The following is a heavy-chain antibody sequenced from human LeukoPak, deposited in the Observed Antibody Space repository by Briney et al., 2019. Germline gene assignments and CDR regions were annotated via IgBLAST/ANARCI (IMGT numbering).Heavy chain of an antibody. CDR3: ARERSDSSSWYVFDY. D-gene: IGHD6-13*01. J-gene: IGHJ4*02. CDR1: GFTFSSYG. Sequence: GGSLRLSCAASGFTFSSYGMHWVRQAPGKGLEWVASISYDGNNKYYADSVKGRSTISRDDSKNTLYLQMNSLRAEDTAVLYCARERSDSSSWYVFDYWGQGTLVTVSS. V-gene: IGHV3-30*03. CDR2: ISYDGNNK.